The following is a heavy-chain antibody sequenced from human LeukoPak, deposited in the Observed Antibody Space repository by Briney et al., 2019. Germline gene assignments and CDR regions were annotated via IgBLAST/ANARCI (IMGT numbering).Heavy chain of an antibody. J-gene: IGHJ4*02. V-gene: IGHV3-11*01. CDR2: ISSSGSTI. Sequence: KTGGSLRLSCAASGFTFSDYYMSWIRQAPGKGLEWVSYISSSGSTIYYADSVKGRFTISRDNAKNSLYLQMNSLRAEDTAVYYCAKEIQLWRPSRQTKGPFDYWGQGTLVTVSS. D-gene: IGHD5-18*01. CDR1: GFTFSDYY. CDR3: AKEIQLWRPSRQTKGPFDY.